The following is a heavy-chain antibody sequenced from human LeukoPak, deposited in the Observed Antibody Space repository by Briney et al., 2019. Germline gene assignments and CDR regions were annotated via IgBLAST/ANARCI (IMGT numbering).Heavy chain of an antibody. CDR3: ARAPRGCNYQFDY. CDR1: GGSISSYY. J-gene: IGHJ4*02. Sequence: SETLSLTCTVSGGSISSYYWSWIRQPPGKGLEWIGYIYYSGSTNYNPSLKSRVTISVDTSKNQFSLKLSSVSAADTAVYYCARAPRGCNYQFDYWGQGTLVTVSS. V-gene: IGHV4-59*01. D-gene: IGHD5-24*01. CDR2: IYYSGST.